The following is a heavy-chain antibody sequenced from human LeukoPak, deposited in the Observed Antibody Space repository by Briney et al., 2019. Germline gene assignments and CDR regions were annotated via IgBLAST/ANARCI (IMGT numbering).Heavy chain of an antibody. Sequence: SETLSLTCTVSGGSISSYYWSWIRQPAGKGLEWIGRIYTSGSTKYNPSLKSRVTMSVDTSKSQFSLKLSSVTAADTAVYYCARDQARGNGWDFDYWGQGTLVTVS. CDR2: IYTSGST. V-gene: IGHV4-4*07. CDR1: GGSISSYY. D-gene: IGHD6-19*01. J-gene: IGHJ4*02. CDR3: ARDQARGNGWDFDY.